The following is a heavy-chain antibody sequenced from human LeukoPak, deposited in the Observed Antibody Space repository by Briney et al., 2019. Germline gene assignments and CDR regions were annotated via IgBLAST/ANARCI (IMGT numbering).Heavy chain of an antibody. D-gene: IGHD1-26*01. CDR2: IYYSGST. Sequence: PSETLSLTCTVSGGSISSGDYYWSWIRQPPGTGLEWIGYIYYSGSTYYNPSLKSRVTISVDTSKNQFSLKLSSVTAADTAVYYCARGGSGSYYVGPFDYWGQGTLVTVSS. V-gene: IGHV4-30-4*08. CDR1: GGSISSGDYY. CDR3: ARGGSGSYYVGPFDY. J-gene: IGHJ4*02.